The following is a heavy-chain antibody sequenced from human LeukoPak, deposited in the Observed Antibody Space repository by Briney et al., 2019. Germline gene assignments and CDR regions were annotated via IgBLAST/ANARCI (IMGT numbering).Heavy chain of an antibody. D-gene: IGHD6-13*01. CDR1: GFTFSSYG. V-gene: IGHV3-30*18. Sequence: PGGSLRLSCAASGFTFSSYGMHWVRQAPGKGLEWVAVISYDGSNKYYADSVKGRFTISRDNSKNTLYLQMNSLRAEDTAVYYCAKDRRSSSAYYYYGMDVWGQGTTVTVSS. CDR3: AKDRRSSSAYYYYGMDV. CDR2: ISYDGSNK. J-gene: IGHJ6*02.